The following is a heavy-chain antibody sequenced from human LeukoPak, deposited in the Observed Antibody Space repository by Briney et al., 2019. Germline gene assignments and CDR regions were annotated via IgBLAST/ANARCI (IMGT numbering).Heavy chain of an antibody. J-gene: IGHJ6*02. CDR3: ARLYCSSTSCYLDYYYYGMDV. CDR2: ISAYNANT. CDR1: GYTFTTYG. Sequence: GASVKVSCKASGYTFTTYGISWVRQAPGQGLERMGWISAYNANTKYAQKLQGRVTMTTDTSTSTAYMELRSLRSDDTAVYYCARLYCSSTSCYLDYYYYGMDVWGQGTTVTVSS. V-gene: IGHV1-18*01. D-gene: IGHD2-2*01.